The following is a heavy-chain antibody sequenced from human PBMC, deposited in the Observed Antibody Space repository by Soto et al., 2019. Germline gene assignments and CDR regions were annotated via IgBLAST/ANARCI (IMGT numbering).Heavy chain of an antibody. CDR1: GGSFSGYS. V-gene: IGHV4-34*01. CDR2: INHSGSA. D-gene: IGHD3-10*01. Sequence: SETLSLTCAVYGGSFSGYSWTWIRQAPGKGLEWIGEINHSGSANYNPSLKSRVTISVDTSKNQFSVRLISVTAADTALYYCARAYDYGHTPIEYWGQGTLVTVSS. J-gene: IGHJ4*02. CDR3: ARAYDYGHTPIEY.